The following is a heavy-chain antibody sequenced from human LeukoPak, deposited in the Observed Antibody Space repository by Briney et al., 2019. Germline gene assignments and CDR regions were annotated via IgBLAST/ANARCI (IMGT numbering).Heavy chain of an antibody. V-gene: IGHV3-30*04. CDR1: GFTFSSYA. Sequence: GRSLRLSCAASGFTFSSYAMHWVRQASGKGLEWVAVISYDGSNKYYADSVKGRFTISRDNAKNSLYLQMNSLRAEDTAVYYCTTLTVATNFDYWGRGTLVTVSS. J-gene: IGHJ4*02. D-gene: IGHD5-12*01. CDR3: TTLTVATNFDY. CDR2: ISYDGSNK.